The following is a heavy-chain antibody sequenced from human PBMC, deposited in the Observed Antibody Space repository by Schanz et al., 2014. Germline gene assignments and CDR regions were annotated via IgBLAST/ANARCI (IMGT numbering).Heavy chain of an antibody. J-gene: IGHJ6*02. D-gene: IGHD1-1*01. V-gene: IGHV4-30-4*07. CDR3: ARGGRTTYNYYYGMDV. Sequence: QVQLQESGPGLVKPSQTLSLTCAVSGGSISSGGYSWNWIRQPPGKGLEWIVYIYYSGSTYYNPSRKSRVTIPVDPSKTQFSLKLGSVTAADTAVYYCARGGRTTYNYYYGMDVWGQGTTVTVSS. CDR2: IYYSGST. CDR1: GGSISSGGYS.